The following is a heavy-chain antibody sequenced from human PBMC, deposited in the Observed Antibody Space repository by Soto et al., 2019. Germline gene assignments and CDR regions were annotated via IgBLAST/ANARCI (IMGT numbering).Heavy chain of an antibody. J-gene: IGHJ4*02. D-gene: IGHD6-13*01. Sequence: QVQLVQSGAEVKKPGSSVKVSCKASGGTFSNYAISWVRQAPGQGLEWMGGIIPIFGTTNYAQRFQGRGTINAAESTRTAYMELSSLRSEATAVYYCARVSSSWYKDYFDYWGQGTLVTVSS. V-gene: IGHV1-69*12. CDR1: GGTFSNYA. CDR2: IIPIFGTT. CDR3: ARVSSSWYKDYFDY.